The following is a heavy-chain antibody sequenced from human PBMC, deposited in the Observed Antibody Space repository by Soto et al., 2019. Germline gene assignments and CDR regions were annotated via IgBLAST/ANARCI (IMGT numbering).Heavy chain of an antibody. CDR2: IIPIFGTA. Sequence: VASVKVSCKASGGTFSSYAISWVRQAPGQGLEWMGGIIPIFGTANYAQKFQGRVTITADESTSTAYMELSSLRSEDTAVYYCARPYYYYDSSGYYGSAIDIWGQGIMVTVS. CDR1: GGTFSSYA. D-gene: IGHD3-22*01. V-gene: IGHV1-69*13. CDR3: ARPYYYYDSSGYYGSAIDI. J-gene: IGHJ3*02.